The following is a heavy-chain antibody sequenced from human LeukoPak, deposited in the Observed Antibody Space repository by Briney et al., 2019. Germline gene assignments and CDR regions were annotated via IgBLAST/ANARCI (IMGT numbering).Heavy chain of an antibody. V-gene: IGHV1-8*01. CDR1: GYTFTSYD. Sequence: ASVKVSCKASGYTFTSYDINWVRQATGQGLEWMGWMNPNSGNTGYAQKFQGRVTMTRNTSISTAYMELSSLRSEDTAVYHCARGILGYCSGGSCYRKIYYYYGMDVWGQGTTVTVSS. J-gene: IGHJ6*02. D-gene: IGHD2-15*01. CDR3: ARGILGYCSGGSCYRKIYYYYGMDV. CDR2: MNPNSGNT.